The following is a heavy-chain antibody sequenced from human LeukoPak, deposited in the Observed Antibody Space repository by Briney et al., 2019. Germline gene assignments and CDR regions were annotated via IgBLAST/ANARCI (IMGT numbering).Heavy chain of an antibody. J-gene: IGHJ4*01. CDR3: AREGSGYTYGRGSYFDY. CDR1: GYTLTVYY. CDR2: INPNSGDT. Sequence: GASVKVSCKASGYTLTVYYIHWVRQAPGQGLEWMGRINPNSGDTIFAQKFQGRVTMTRDTSISTAYMDLSGLRPDDTAVYYCAREGSGYTYGRGSYFDYWGHGILVTVSS. D-gene: IGHD5-18*01. V-gene: IGHV1-2*06.